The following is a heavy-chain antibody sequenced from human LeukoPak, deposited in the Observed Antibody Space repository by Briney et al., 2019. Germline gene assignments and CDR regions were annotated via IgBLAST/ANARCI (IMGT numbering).Heavy chain of an antibody. CDR2: ISSSSSYI. J-gene: IGHJ4*02. CDR1: GFTFSSYS. CDR3: ASTGMYYDFWSGYYTGIADY. Sequence: PGGSLRLSCAASGFTFSSYSMNWVRQAPGEGLEWVSSISSSSSYIYYADSVKGRFTISRDNAKNSLYLQMNSLRAEDTAVYYCASTGMYYDFWSGYYTGIADYWGQGTLVTVSS. D-gene: IGHD3-3*01. V-gene: IGHV3-21*01.